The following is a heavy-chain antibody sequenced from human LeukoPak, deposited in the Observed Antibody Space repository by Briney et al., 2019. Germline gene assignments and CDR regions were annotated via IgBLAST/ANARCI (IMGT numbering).Heavy chain of an antibody. D-gene: IGHD1-14*01. CDR2: INPNSGGT. V-gene: IGHV1-2*02. CDR1: GYTFTGYY. J-gene: IGHJ3*02. CDR3: ASPEPGLRGAFDI. Sequence: ASVKVSCKASGYTFTGYYMHWVRQAPGQGLEWMGWINPNSGGTNYAQKFQGRVTITADKSTSTAYMELSSLRSEDTAVYYCASPEPGLRGAFDIWGQGTMVTVSS.